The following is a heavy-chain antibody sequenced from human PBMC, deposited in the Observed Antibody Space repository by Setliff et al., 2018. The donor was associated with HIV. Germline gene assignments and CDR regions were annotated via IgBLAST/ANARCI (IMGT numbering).Heavy chain of an antibody. D-gene: IGHD6-19*01. J-gene: IGHJ4*02. Sequence: GASVKVSCKASGFAFSDYYIHWVRQAPGQGLEWMGWINSKSGDTNYAQKFQGRVTMTRDTSISTAYMELFRLRSDDTAVYYCARDPRYTSVWFRNGGVDFWGQGTLVTVSS. CDR3: ARDPRYTSVWFRNGGVDF. V-gene: IGHV1-2*02. CDR2: INSKSGDT. CDR1: GFAFSDYY.